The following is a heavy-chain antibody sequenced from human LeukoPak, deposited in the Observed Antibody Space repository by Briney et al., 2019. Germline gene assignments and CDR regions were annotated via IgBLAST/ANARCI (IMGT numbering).Heavy chain of an antibody. J-gene: IGHJ5*02. V-gene: IGHV3-21*01. D-gene: IGHD6-13*01. CDR3: ASVIAAAGWFDP. Sequence: GGSLRLSCAASGFTFSSYSMNWVRQAPGKGLEWVSSISSSSSYIYYADSVKGRFTISTANAKNSLYLQMNSLRAEDTAVYYCASVIAAAGWFDPWGQGTLVTVSS. CDR1: GFTFSSYS. CDR2: ISSSSSYI.